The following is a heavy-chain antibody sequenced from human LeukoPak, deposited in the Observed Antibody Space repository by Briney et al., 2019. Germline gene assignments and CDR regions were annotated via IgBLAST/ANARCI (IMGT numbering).Heavy chain of an antibody. CDR1: GFTFNIYA. CDR2: MCGSAGCT. Sequence: PGGSLRLSCAASGFTFNIYAMSWVRLAPGKGLQWVASMCGSAGCTFYTDSVKGRVTISRDNSNNTLYLEMNSLRAEDTAIYYCARDRPNYHESNGHYYERDGDHWGQGTLVTVSS. V-gene: IGHV3-23*01. CDR3: ARDRPNYHESNGHYYERDGDH. J-gene: IGHJ5*02. D-gene: IGHD3-22*01.